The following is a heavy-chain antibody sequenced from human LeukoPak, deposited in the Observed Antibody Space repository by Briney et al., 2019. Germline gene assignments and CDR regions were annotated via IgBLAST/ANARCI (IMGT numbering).Heavy chain of an antibody. J-gene: IGHJ4*02. D-gene: IGHD3-3*01. CDR2: INHSGST. CDR1: GGSFSGYY. CDR3: ARGRRSLNY. Sequence: SETLSLTCAVYGGSFSGYYWSWIRQPPGKGLEWIGEINHSGSTNYNPSLKSRVTISVDTSKNQFSLKLSSVTAADTAVYYCARGRRSLNYWGQGTLVTVSS. V-gene: IGHV4-34*01.